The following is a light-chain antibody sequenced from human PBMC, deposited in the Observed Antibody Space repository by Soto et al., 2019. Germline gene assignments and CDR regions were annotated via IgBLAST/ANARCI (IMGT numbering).Light chain of an antibody. CDR2: GAS. J-gene: IGKJ3*01. V-gene: IGKV3-20*01. Sequence: EIVLTQSPGTLSLSPGERATLSCRASQSVSSSYLAWYQQKPGQAPRLLIYGASSRSTGIPDRFSGSGSGTDSTLTISRLEPDDCAVYYCQQYGSSLFTFGPGTKVDIK. CDR3: QQYGSSLFT. CDR1: QSVSSSY.